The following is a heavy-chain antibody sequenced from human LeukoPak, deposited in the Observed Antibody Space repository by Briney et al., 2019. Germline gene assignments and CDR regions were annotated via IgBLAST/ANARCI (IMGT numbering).Heavy chain of an antibody. Sequence: PSETLSLTCTVSGGSISSSSYYWGWIRQPPGKGLEWIGSIYYSGSTNYNPSLKSRVTISVDTSKNQFSLKLSSVTAADTAVYYCARVVVTKGYYFDYWGQGTLVAVSS. D-gene: IGHD3-22*01. J-gene: IGHJ4*02. V-gene: IGHV4-39*07. CDR2: IYYSGST. CDR3: ARVVVTKGYYFDY. CDR1: GGSISSSSYY.